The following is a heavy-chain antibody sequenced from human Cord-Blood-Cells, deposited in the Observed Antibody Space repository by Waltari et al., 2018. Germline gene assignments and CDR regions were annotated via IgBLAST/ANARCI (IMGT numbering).Heavy chain of an antibody. V-gene: IGHV4-34*01. D-gene: IGHD3-16*01. CDR1: GGSFSGYY. CDR2: INHSGST. J-gene: IGHJ4*02. CDR3: ARRAFAVYYFDY. Sequence: QVQLQQWGAGLLKPSETLSLTCAVYGGSFSGYYWSWIRQPPGKGLGWIGEINHSGSTNYNPSLKSRVTISVDTSKNQFSLKLSSVTAADTAVYYCARRAFAVYYFDYWGQGTLVTVSS.